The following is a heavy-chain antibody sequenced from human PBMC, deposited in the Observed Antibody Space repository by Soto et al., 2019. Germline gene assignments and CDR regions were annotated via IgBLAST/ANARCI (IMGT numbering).Heavy chain of an antibody. Sequence: PSETLSLTCTVSGGSITSGSYYWSWIRQPPGKGLECIGNIYYNGRTNYNPSLKSRLSISVDTSKNRFSLRLTSVTAADTAMYYCARDLGGPNDFWGQGTLVTAPQ. CDR2: IYYNGRT. CDR1: GGSITSGSYY. V-gene: IGHV4-61*01. J-gene: IGHJ4*02. CDR3: ARDLGGPNDF. D-gene: IGHD3-16*01.